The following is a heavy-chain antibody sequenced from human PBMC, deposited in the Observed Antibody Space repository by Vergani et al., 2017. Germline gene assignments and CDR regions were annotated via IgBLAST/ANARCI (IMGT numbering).Heavy chain of an antibody. J-gene: IGHJ5*02. Sequence: QLQLQESGPGLVKPSETLSLTCTVSGGSISSSSYYWGWIRQPPGKGLEWIGSIYYCGTTYYNPSLKSRVTISVDTSKNQFSLKLSSVTAADTAVYYCARIGYSSGYWFDPWGQGTLVTVSS. CDR3: ARIGYSSGYWFDP. D-gene: IGHD6-19*01. CDR2: IYYCGTT. V-gene: IGHV4-39*01. CDR1: GGSISSSSYY.